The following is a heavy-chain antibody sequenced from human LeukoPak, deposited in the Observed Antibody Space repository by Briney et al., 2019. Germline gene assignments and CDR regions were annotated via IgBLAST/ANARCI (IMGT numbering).Heavy chain of an antibody. CDR3: ARMGTMVRGVIDY. Sequence: GESLKISCKASEYGFTSYWIGWVRQMPGKGLEWVGNIQPGNPEIRYSPSFQGQVTLSADKSISTAYLQWSSLKASDTAMYYCARMGTMVRGVIDYWGQGTLVTVSS. CDR1: EYGFTSYW. CDR2: IQPGNPEI. J-gene: IGHJ4*02. V-gene: IGHV5-51*01. D-gene: IGHD3-10*01.